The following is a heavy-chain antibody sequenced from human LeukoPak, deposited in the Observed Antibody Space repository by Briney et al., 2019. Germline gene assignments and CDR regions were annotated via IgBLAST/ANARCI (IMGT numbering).Heavy chain of an antibody. Sequence: GGSLRLSCAASGFTFSSYAMHWVRQAPGKGLEWVAVISYDGSNKYYADSVKGRFTISRDNSKNTLYLQMNSLRAEDTAVYYCAIVPAARYYFDYWGQGPLVTVSS. V-gene: IGHV3-30-3*01. CDR1: GFTFSSYA. CDR2: ISYDGSNK. J-gene: IGHJ4*02. D-gene: IGHD2-2*01. CDR3: AIVPAARYYFDY.